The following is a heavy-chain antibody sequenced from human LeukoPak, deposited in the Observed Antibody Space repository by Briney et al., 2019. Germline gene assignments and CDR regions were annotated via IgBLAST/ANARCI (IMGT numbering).Heavy chain of an antibody. CDR2: IYSGGTT. CDR1: GFTVSRNY. J-gene: IGHJ6*03. Sequence: GGSLRLSCAASGFTVSRNYMSSVRQAPGKGLEWVSVIYSGGTTYYADSVKGRFTISRDNSKNTLYLQMTSLRAEDTAVYYCARCKWNYDNYCYYYTDVWGKGTTVTVSS. CDR3: ARCKWNYDNYCYYYTDV. D-gene: IGHD1-7*01. V-gene: IGHV3-53*01.